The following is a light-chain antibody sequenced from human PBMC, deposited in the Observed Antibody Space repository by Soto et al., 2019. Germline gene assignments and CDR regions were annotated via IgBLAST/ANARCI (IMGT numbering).Light chain of an antibody. V-gene: IGLV1-44*01. CDR2: KNN. J-gene: IGLJ3*02. CDR1: RSNIGNNA. CDR3: ATWDDSLNARGV. Sequence: QSVLTQTPSASGTPGQTVTISCSGSRSNIGNNAVSWYQQFPGTAPKLLIYKNNQRPSGVPDRFSGSTSGTSASLAISGLQSEDEADYYCATWDDSLNARGVFGGGTKLTVL.